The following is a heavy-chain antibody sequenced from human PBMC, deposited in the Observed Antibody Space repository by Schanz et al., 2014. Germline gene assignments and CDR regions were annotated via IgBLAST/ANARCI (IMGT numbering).Heavy chain of an antibody. V-gene: IGHV3-20*04. Sequence: VFLAESGGGVVQPGRSLRLSCAASGFTFSSYGMHWVRQAPGKGLEWVSGINWNGGSTGYADSVKGRFTISRDNAKNSLYLQMNSLSAEDTAVYYCAKVAPAATYLDSWGLGTLVTVSS. CDR1: GFTFSSYG. J-gene: IGHJ4*02. CDR3: AKVAPAATYLDS. D-gene: IGHD2-2*01. CDR2: INWNGGST.